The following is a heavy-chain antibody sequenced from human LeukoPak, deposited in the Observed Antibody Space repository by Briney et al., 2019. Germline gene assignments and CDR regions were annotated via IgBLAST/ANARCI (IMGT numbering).Heavy chain of an antibody. CDR3: ARTIPLRSYYFDY. V-gene: IGHV4-31*03. CDR1: GGSISSGGYY. J-gene: IGHJ4*02. D-gene: IGHD4-17*01. CDR2: IHYSGST. Sequence: SETLSLTCTVSGGSISSGGYYWSWIRQHPGKGLEWIGYIHYSGSTHYNPSLKSRVTISVDTSKNQFSLKLNSTTAADTAVYYCARTIPLRSYYFDYWGQGTLVTVSS.